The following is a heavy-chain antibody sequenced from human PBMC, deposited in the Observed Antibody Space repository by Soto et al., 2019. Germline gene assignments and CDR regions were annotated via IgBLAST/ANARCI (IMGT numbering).Heavy chain of an antibody. D-gene: IGHD2-21*02. CDR2: IYYIGST. V-gene: IGHV4-59*11. CDR1: GGSISGHY. CDR3: ARLPGGDGAP. Sequence: SETLSLTCAVSGGSISGHYRSWIRHPPGKGLEWIGYIYYIGSTNYNPSLGSRVTISLDTSKNQVSLKLNSVTAADTAVYYCARLPGGDGAPWGQGILVTVSP. J-gene: IGHJ5*02.